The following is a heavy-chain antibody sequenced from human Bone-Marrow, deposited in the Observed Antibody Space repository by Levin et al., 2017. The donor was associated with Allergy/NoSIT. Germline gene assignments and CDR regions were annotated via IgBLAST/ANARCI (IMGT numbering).Heavy chain of an antibody. V-gene: IGHV4-61*01. CDR2: IYHNGNT. D-gene: IGHD1-20*01. CDR3: ARGGANWDDGYFDY. CDR1: GGSVINGTYY. J-gene: IGHJ4*02. Sequence: SETLSLTCTASGGSVINGTYYWSWIRQPPGKGLEWIGYIYHNGNTKYHPSLKSRVTISLDTSKSQFSLALSSVTAADTAVYYGARGGANWDDGYFDYWGQGTLVIVSS.